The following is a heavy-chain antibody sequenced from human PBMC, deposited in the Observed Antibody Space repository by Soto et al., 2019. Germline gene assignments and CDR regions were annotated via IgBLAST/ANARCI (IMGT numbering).Heavy chain of an antibody. CDR2: IIPISSTT. J-gene: IGHJ4*02. D-gene: IGHD3-16*01. V-gene: IGHV1-69*01. CDR3: ARDASYGRHFCFVS. CDR1: GGPFSNYG. Sequence: QVQLVQSGAEVKNPGSSVRVSCKVSGGPFSNYGLSWVRQAPGQGLEWMGGIIPISSTTYSTQTFRVRVTFSAAQSTSTAYLELHSLTSKDTDVYSCARDASYGRHFCFVSWGQGTLVTVSS.